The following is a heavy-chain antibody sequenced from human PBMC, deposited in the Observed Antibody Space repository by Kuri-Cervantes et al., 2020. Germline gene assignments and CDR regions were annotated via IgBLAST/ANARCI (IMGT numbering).Heavy chain of an antibody. V-gene: IGHV4-61*01. CDR3: ARRGITMIRGVIETSFDY. Sequence: GSLRLSCTVSGGSVSSGSYYWSWIRQPPGKGLEWIGNIYYSGSTNYNPSLKSRVTISVDTSKSQFSLRLSSVTAADTAVYYCARRGITMIRGVIETSFDYWGQGTLVTVSS. J-gene: IGHJ4*02. CDR2: IYYSGST. CDR1: GGSVSSGSYY. D-gene: IGHD3-10*01.